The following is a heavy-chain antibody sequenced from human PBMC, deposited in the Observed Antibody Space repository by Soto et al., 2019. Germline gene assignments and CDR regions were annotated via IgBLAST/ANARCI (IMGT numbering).Heavy chain of an antibody. CDR1: GYSFTSYW. CDR2: IYPGDSDT. V-gene: IGHV5-51*01. J-gene: IGHJ6*03. D-gene: IGHD4-17*01. Sequence: PGESLKISCKGSGYSFTSYWIGWVRQMPGKCLGWVGIIYPGDSDTRYSPSVEGQVTISADKCISTAYRQWSSLKASDTAMYYCARLDYGEPRPAYMDVWGKGTRVTVS. CDR3: ARLDYGEPRPAYMDV.